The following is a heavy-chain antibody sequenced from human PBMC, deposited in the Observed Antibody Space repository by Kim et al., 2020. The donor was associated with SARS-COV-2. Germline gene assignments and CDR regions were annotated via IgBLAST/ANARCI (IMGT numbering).Heavy chain of an antibody. J-gene: IGHJ4*02. V-gene: IGHV3-74*01. Sequence: GGSLRLSCAASGFTFSSYWMHWVRQVPGKGLVWVSRIDSDGSSTSYADSVKGRFTISRDNAKNTLYLQMNILRAEESAVYYCARGGCRTTSCYSLDQWGQGTLVTVSS. CDR2: IDSDGSST. CDR1: GFTFSSYW. CDR3: ARGGCRTTSCYSLDQ. D-gene: IGHD2-2*01.